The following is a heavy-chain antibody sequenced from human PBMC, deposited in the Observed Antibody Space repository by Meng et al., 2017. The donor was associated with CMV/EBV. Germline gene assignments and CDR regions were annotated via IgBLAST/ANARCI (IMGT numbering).Heavy chain of an antibody. CDR1: GSAFTSAG. Sequence: SVKVPSKASGSAFTSAGLQWMRQARGQRLEWLGWIVVGSGNTNYAQKFEERVTITRDMSTSTVYMELSSLRSEDTAVYYCARDVPSQYIVVVPAASGWGQGTLVTVSS. V-gene: IGHV1-58*01. CDR3: ARDVPSQYIVVVPAASG. J-gene: IGHJ4*02. D-gene: IGHD2-2*01. CDR2: IVVGSGNT.